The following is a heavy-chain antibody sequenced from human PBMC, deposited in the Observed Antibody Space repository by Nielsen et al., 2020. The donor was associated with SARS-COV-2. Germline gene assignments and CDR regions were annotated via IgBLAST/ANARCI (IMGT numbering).Heavy chain of an antibody. V-gene: IGHV3-33*01. CDR2: IWYDGSNK. CDR1: GFTFSSYG. Sequence: GGSLRLSCAASGFTFSSYGMHWVRQAPGKGLEWVAVIWYDGSNKYYADSVKGRFTISRDNSKNTLYLQMNSLRAEDTAVYYCARAQGDSSGYSNDAFDIWGQGTMVTVSS. CDR3: ARAQGDSSGYSNDAFDI. D-gene: IGHD3-22*01. J-gene: IGHJ3*02.